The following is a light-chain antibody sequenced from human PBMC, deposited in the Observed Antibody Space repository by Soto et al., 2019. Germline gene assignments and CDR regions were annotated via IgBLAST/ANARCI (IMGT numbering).Light chain of an antibody. V-gene: IGKV3-15*01. CDR3: QQYNTLNT. CDR1: QNVNSN. Sequence: EIAMTQSPATLSVSPGQRATLSCRASQNVNSNLAWYQQKPGHAPSLLMYNVSTRATGFPARFSGSGSGTEFTLIISSLQSEDSAIYYCQQYNTLNTFGQGTKVDIK. CDR2: NVS. J-gene: IGKJ2*01.